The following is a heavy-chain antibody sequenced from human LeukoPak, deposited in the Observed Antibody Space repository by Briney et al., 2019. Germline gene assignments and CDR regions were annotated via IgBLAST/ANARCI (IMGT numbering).Heavy chain of an antibody. CDR2: ISPNNDDT. CDR1: GNIFTGYY. CDR3: ARWMYSSSPDY. Sequence: ASVKVSCKASGNIFTGYYIHWVRQAPGQGPEWMGWISPNNDDTNYAQNFQGRVTMSRDTSISAAFMELSRLRSDDTAVYYCARWMYSSSPDYWGQGTLVTVSS. J-gene: IGHJ4*02. V-gene: IGHV1-2*02. D-gene: IGHD6-13*01.